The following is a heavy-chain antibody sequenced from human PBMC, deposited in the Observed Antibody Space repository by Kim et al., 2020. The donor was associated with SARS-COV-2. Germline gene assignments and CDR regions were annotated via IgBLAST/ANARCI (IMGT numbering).Heavy chain of an antibody. CDR2: FDPEDGET. J-gene: IGHJ6*02. V-gene: IGHV1-24*01. CDR3: ATDSPSGPAMVRGAENYGMDV. D-gene: IGHD3-10*01. CDR1: GYTLTELS. Sequence: ASVKVSCKVSGYTLTELSMHWVRQAPGKGLEWMGGFDPEDGETIYAQKFQGRVTMTEETSTDTAYMELSSLRSEDTAVYYCATDSPSGPAMVRGAENYGMDVWGQGTTVTVSS.